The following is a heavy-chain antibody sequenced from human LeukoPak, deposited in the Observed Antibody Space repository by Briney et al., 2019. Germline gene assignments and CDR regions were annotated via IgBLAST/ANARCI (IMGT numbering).Heavy chain of an antibody. CDR2: INPNSGGT. D-gene: IGHD3-22*01. Sequence: ASVKVSCKASGYTFTGYYMHWVRQAPGQGLEWMGWINPNSGGTNYAQKFQGRVTMTRDTSISTAYMELSRLRSDDTAVYYCARPYYYDSRYYPEGEAFDIWGQGTMVTASS. J-gene: IGHJ3*02. CDR3: ARPYYYDSRYYPEGEAFDI. V-gene: IGHV1-2*02. CDR1: GYTFTGYY.